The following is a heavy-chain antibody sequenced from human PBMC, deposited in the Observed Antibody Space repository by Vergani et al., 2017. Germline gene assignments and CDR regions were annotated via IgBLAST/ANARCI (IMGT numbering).Heavy chain of an antibody. CDR2: IYYSGST. CDR1: GASIRSSNYY. Sequence: QLQLQESGPGLVKPSATLSLTCSVSGASIRSSNYYWGWIRQPPGKGLEWIASIYYSGSTYYNPSLKSRVTISVDTSKNQFSLKLSSVTAADTAVYFCLGHSTVEWLVKLGWIDPWGQGILVTVSS. V-gene: IGHV4-39*01. CDR3: LGHSTVEWLVKLGWIDP. J-gene: IGHJ5*02. D-gene: IGHD6-19*01.